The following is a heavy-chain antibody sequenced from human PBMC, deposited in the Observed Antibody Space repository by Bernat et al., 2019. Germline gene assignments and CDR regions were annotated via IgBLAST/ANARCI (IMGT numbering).Heavy chain of an antibody. Sequence: EVQLVESGGGLVQPGGSLRLSCAASGFTFSSYWMHWVRQAPGKGLEWVSAISGSGGSTYYADSVKGRFTISRDNSKNTLYLQMNSLRAEDTAVYYCARARIAARKSYYYYGMDVWGQGTTVTVSS. CDR1: GFTFSSYW. V-gene: IGHV3-23*04. CDR3: ARARIAARKSYYYYGMDV. D-gene: IGHD6-6*01. J-gene: IGHJ6*02. CDR2: ISGSGGST.